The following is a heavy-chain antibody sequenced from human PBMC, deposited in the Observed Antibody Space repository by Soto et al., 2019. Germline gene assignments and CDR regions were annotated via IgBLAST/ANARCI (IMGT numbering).Heavy chain of an antibody. CDR1: GGSISSYY. CDR3: ARNKGSPRGYYYYGMDV. J-gene: IGHJ6*02. D-gene: IGHD3-10*01. Sequence: SETLSLTCTVSGGSISSYYWSWIRQPPGKGLEWIRYIYYSGSTNYNPSLKSRVTISVDTSKNQFSLKLSSVTAADTAVYYCARNKGSPRGYYYYGMDVWGQGTTVTVSS. CDR2: IYYSGST. V-gene: IGHV4-59*01.